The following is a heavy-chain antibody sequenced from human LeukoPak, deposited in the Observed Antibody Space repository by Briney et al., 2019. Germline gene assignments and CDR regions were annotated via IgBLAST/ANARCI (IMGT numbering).Heavy chain of an antibody. J-gene: IGHJ4*02. Sequence: NPGGSLRLSRAASGFTFSNAWMSWVRQAPGKGLEWVGRIKSKTDGGTTDYAAPVKGRFTISRDDSKNTLYLQMNSLKTEDTAVYYCTTRYNWNNGVTFDYWGQGTLVTVSS. V-gene: IGHV3-15*01. CDR1: GFTFSNAW. D-gene: IGHD1/OR15-1a*01. CDR3: TTRYNWNNGVTFDY. CDR2: IKSKTDGGTT.